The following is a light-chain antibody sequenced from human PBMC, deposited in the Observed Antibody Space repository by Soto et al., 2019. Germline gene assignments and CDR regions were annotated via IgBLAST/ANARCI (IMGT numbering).Light chain of an antibody. CDR3: QQYNRSPYT. V-gene: IGKV3-20*01. CDR1: QSVSNAY. J-gene: IGKJ2*01. CDR2: GAS. Sequence: EIVLTQSPGTLSLSPGERATLSCRTSQSVSNAYVTWYQQKRGQPPRLLIFGASNRATGIPDRFRGSGSGTKFTLTISRVEPEDFAVYYCQQYNRSPYTFGQGSKLE.